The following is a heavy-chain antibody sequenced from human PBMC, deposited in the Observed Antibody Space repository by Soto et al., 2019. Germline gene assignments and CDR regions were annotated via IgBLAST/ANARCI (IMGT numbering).Heavy chain of an antibody. Sequence: PGGSLRLSCAASGFTVSNKYTSWVRQAPGKGLEWVSILYSGGTTYYADSVKGRFTISRDNSKNTLYLQMNSLRAEDTAVYYCATYSRIWYEDYWGQGTQVTVSS. CDR3: ATYSRIWYEDY. CDR1: GFTVSNKY. J-gene: IGHJ4*02. D-gene: IGHD1-26*01. CDR2: LYSGGTT. V-gene: IGHV3-53*01.